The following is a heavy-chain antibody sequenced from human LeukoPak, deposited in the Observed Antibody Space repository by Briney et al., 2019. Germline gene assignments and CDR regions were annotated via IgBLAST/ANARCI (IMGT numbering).Heavy chain of an antibody. J-gene: IGHJ3*02. CDR3: ARENSDAFDI. Sequence: PSQTLSLTCTVSRGSISSGLYYWSWIRQPAGKGLEWVGRIFNNGSTNYNPSHRSRVTISLDTSKNQFPLKLSSVTAADTAVYYCARENSDAFDIWGQGTMVTVSS. CDR1: RGSISSGLYY. V-gene: IGHV4-61*02. D-gene: IGHD1-7*01. CDR2: IFNNGST.